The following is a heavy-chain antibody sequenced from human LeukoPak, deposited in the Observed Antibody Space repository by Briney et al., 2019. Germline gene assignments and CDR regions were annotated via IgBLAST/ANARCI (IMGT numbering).Heavy chain of an antibody. CDR2: IYYSGST. CDR1: GGSINSYY. CDR3: ARHGSTYALRN. V-gene: IGHV4-59*08. D-gene: IGHD2-2*01. J-gene: IGHJ4*02. Sequence: SETLSLTCTVSGGSINSYYWSWIRQPPRKGLEWIGYIYYSGSTNYNPSLKSRVTISVDTSKNQFSLKLSSVTSADTAVYYCARHGSTYALRNWGQGTLVTVSS.